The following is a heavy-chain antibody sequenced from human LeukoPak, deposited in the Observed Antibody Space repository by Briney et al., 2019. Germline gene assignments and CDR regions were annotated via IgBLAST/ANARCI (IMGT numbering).Heavy chain of an antibody. D-gene: IGHD6-13*01. Sequence: PSETLSLTCTVSGGSISSNGYYWGWIRQSPGEGLEWIGNIYYSGITYYNASLKSRVTISVDTAKNQFSLKLSSVTAADTAVYYCARLTRMKHSSWYYYNIPHAFDYWGQGTLVTVSS. CDR1: GGSISSNGYY. J-gene: IGHJ4*02. CDR3: ARLTRMKHSSWYYYNIPHAFDY. CDR2: IYYSGIT. V-gene: IGHV4-39*07.